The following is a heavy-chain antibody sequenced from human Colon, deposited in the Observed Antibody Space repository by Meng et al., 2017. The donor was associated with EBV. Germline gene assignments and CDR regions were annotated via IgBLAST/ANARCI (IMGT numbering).Heavy chain of an antibody. J-gene: IGHJ4*02. V-gene: IGHV4-39*07. Sequence: QLRLQESGPGLVKPSGTLSLTCTVSGGSISSSSYSCSWIRQPPGKGLEWIGGISYGGSTSYNPSLKSRVTISIDTSKNQFSLSLTSVTAADTAIYYCARGIQIWHEIDYWGQGTLVTVSS. CDR3: ARGIQIWHEIDY. CDR1: GGSISSSSYS. CDR2: ISYGGST. D-gene: IGHD5-18*01.